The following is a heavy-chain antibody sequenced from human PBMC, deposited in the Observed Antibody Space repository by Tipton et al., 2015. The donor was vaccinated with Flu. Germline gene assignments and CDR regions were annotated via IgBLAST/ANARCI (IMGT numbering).Heavy chain of an antibody. Sequence: LRLSCTVSGGSISSYYWSWIRQPPGKGLEWIGYIYYSGSTNSNPSLKSRVTISVDTSKNLFSLKLSSLTAADTAVYYCARVSSSSSWSQDWYFDLWGRGTLVTVSS. D-gene: IGHD6-13*01. V-gene: IGHV4-59*01. J-gene: IGHJ2*01. CDR1: GGSISSYY. CDR3: ARVSSSSSWSQDWYFDL. CDR2: IYYSGST.